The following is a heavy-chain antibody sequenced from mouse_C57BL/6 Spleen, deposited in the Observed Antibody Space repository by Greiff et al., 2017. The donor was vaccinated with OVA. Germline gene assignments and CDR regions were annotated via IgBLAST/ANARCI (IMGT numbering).Heavy chain of an antibody. Sequence: QVQLQQSGAELVKPGASVKLSCKASGYTFTEYTIHWVKQRSGQGLEWIGWFYPGSGSIKYNEKLKDKATLTADKSSSPASMELSRLTSDDSAVYVGERNEGDNENGIADWGQGTLVTVSA. CDR2: FYPGSGSI. V-gene: IGHV1-62-2*01. CDR1: GYTFTEYT. CDR3: ERNEGDNENGIAD. J-gene: IGHJ3*01.